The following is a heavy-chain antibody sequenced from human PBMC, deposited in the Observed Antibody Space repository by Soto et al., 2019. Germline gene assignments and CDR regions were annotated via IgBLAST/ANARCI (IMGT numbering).Heavy chain of an antibody. J-gene: IGHJ4*02. CDR3: VRQPGGVATPGDDY. V-gene: IGHV1-8*01. CDR1: GYPFSAFD. Sequence: QVPLVQSGAEVKKPGASVKVSCEASGYPFSAFDINWVRQAGGQGLEWMGWMNPDSADTAFAQRFQDRITMTRSTSISTAYMELSRLTSDDTAVYFCVRQPGGVATPGDDYWGQGTLVTVSS. D-gene: IGHD2-15*01. CDR2: MNPDSADT.